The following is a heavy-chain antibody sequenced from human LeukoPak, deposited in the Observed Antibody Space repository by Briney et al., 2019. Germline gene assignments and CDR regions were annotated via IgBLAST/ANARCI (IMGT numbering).Heavy chain of an antibody. CDR2: ISSSSSTI. D-gene: IGHD3-10*01. Sequence: PGGSLRLSCAASGFTFSSYRMNWVRQAPGKGLEWVSYISSSSSTIYYADSVKGRFTISRDNAKNSLYLQMNSLRAEDTAVYYCVATGVSGSYSFDYWGQGTLVTVSS. CDR3: VATGVSGSYSFDY. V-gene: IGHV3-48*01. CDR1: GFTFSSYR. J-gene: IGHJ4*02.